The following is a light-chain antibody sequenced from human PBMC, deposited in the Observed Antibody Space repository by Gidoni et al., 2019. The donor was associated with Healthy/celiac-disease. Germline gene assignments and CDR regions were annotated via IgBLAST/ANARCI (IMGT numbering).Light chain of an antibody. V-gene: IGLV2-14*01. CDR3: SSYTSSSTLVV. Sequence: QSALTQPAPVSGSPGQSIPISCTGTSSDVGGYNYGSWYQQHPGKAPKLMIYEVSNRPSGVPDRFSGSKSGNTASLTISGLQAEDEADYYCSSYTSSSTLVVFGGGTKLTAL. J-gene: IGLJ2*01. CDR2: EVS. CDR1: SSDVGGYNY.